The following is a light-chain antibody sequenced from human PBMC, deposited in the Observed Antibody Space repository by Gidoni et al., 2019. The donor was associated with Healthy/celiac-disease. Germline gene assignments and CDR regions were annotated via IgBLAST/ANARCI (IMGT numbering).Light chain of an antibody. J-gene: IGKJ1*01. V-gene: IGKV3-15*01. CDR3: QQYNNCPPWT. Sequence: EIVMTHSPATLSVSPGDRATLSCRAIQSVNSNLAWYQQKPGQAPRLLIYGASTRATGIPARFSGSGSGTEFTLTISSLQSEDFAVYYCQQYNNCPPWTFGQGTKVEIK. CDR2: GAS. CDR1: QSVNSN.